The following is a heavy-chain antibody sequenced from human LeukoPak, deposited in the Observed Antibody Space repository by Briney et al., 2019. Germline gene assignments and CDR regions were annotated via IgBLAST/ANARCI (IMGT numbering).Heavy chain of an antibody. D-gene: IGHD6-6*01. V-gene: IGHV3-23*01. CDR2: ISGSGDSP. CDR1: GFTFTDYY. Sequence: GGSLRLSCSASGFTFTDYYMSWIRQAPGKGLEWVLAISGSGDSPYYADSVKGRFTISRDNSKNTLFLQMTSLRAEDTAVYYCARDVAPRPYYYMDVWGRGTTVTVSS. J-gene: IGHJ6*03. CDR3: ARDVAPRPYYYMDV.